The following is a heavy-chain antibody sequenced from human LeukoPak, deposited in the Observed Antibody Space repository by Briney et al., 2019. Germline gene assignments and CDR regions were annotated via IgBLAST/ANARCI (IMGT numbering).Heavy chain of an antibody. CDR1: GFTFSRYS. Sequence: GGSLRLSCAASGFTFSRYSMNWVRQAPGKGLEWVSSISSSSSYIYYADSVKGRFTISRDNAKNSLYLQMNSLRAEDTAVYYCARDLFMSTLDIPQLRLFDPWGQGTLVTVSS. D-gene: IGHD2-2*03. CDR2: ISSSSSYI. CDR3: ARDLFMSTLDIPQLRLFDP. V-gene: IGHV3-21*01. J-gene: IGHJ5*02.